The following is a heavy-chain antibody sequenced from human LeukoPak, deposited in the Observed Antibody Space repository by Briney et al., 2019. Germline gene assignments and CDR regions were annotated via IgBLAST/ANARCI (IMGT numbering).Heavy chain of an antibody. V-gene: IGHV3-23*01. Sequence: GGSLRLSCAASGFTFSSYAMSWVRQAPGKGLEWVSAISGSGGSTYYADSVKGRFTISGDNSKHTLYLQMNSLRAEDTAVYYCAKDGRKPTYYYYGMDVWGQGTTVTVSS. D-gene: IGHD1-26*01. J-gene: IGHJ6*02. CDR1: GFTFSSYA. CDR2: ISGSGGST. CDR3: AKDGRKPTYYYYGMDV.